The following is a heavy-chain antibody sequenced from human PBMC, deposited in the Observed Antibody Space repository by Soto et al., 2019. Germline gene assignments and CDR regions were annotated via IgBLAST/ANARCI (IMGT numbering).Heavy chain of an antibody. CDR3: AGGPDYGDYDA. Sequence: SETLSLTCVVSGGSFTDYKWTWIRQSPEKGLEWIGEIRHNGDTDSKPSLRSRLTMSLDTSKNQFSLHLSSVTSADTAVYFCAGGPDYGDYDAWGQGTLVTVSS. J-gene: IGHJ5*02. V-gene: IGHV4-34*01. CDR2: IRHNGDT. D-gene: IGHD4-17*01. CDR1: GGSFTDYK.